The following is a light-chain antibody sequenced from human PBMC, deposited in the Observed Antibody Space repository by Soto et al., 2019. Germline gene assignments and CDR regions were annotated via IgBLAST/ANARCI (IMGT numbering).Light chain of an antibody. J-gene: IGLJ1*01. V-gene: IGLV2-23*02. CDR3: CSYAGSSTPLI. CDR1: SSDVGSYNL. Sequence: SVLTQPASVSGSPGQSITISCTGTSSDVGSYNLVSWYQQHPGKAPKLMIYEVSKRPSGVSNRFSGSKSGNTASLTISGFQAEDEADYYCCSYAGSSTPLIFGTGTKVTVL. CDR2: EVS.